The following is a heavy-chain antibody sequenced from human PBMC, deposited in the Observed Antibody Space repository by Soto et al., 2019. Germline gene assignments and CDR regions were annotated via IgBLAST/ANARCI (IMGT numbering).Heavy chain of an antibody. Sequence: SETLSLTCSIYSGSFSGYYWSWIRQPPGKGLEWIGEISQSGNTDYSPSLKSRVSISIDTSKKQFSLNLASVSAADTAVYYCARAPKVSGSSQTRPDFWGQGTLVTVSS. D-gene: IGHD6-6*01. CDR1: SGSFSGYY. CDR3: ARAPKVSGSSQTRPDF. J-gene: IGHJ4*02. CDR2: ISQSGNT. V-gene: IGHV4-34*01.